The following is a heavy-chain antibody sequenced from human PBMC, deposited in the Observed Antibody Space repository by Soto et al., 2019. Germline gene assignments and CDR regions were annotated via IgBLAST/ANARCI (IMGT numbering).Heavy chain of an antibody. D-gene: IGHD3-3*01. Sequence: GGSLRLSXTASGFTFGDYAMSWVRQAPGKGLEWVGFIRSKAYGGTTEYAASVKGRFTISRDDSKSIAYLQMNSLKTEDTAVYYCTRDDTYDFWSGYYSDYYYYGMDVWGQGTTVTVSS. CDR1: GFTFGDYA. CDR3: TRDDTYDFWSGYYSDYYYYGMDV. CDR2: IRSKAYGGTT. J-gene: IGHJ6*02. V-gene: IGHV3-49*04.